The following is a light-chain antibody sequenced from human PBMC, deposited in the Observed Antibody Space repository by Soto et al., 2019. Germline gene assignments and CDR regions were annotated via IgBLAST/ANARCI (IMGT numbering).Light chain of an antibody. Sequence: EIVMTQSPATLSVSPGERATLSCRASQSVNSNLAWYQQKPGQAPRLLIFGASTRATGIPARFSGSGSGTEFTLTISSLQSEDFAVYYGQQYKNWPPEYTFGQGTKLEIK. J-gene: IGKJ2*01. V-gene: IGKV3-15*01. CDR1: QSVNSN. CDR3: QQYKNWPPEYT. CDR2: GAS.